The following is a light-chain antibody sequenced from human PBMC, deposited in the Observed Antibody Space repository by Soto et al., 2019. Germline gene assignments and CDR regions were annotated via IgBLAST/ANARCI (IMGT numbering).Light chain of an antibody. V-gene: IGKV3-20*01. CDR2: GAC. Sequence: EIVLTQSPGTLSLSPGERATLSCRASQSVSSSYLAWYQQKPGQAPRLLIYGACSRATGNPDRFSGSGSGTDFTLTIRSVEPEDLAVYYCRQHGSSPRTFGQGTKVEIK. CDR1: QSVSSSY. J-gene: IGKJ1*01. CDR3: RQHGSSPRT.